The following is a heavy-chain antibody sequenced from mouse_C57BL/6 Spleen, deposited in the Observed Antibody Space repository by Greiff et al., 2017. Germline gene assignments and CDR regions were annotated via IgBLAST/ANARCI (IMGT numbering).Heavy chain of an antibody. J-gene: IGHJ3*01. CDR1: GYTFTDYY. CDR3: ARVLYDYDGFAY. CDR2: INPYNGGT. D-gene: IGHD2-4*01. V-gene: IGHV1-19*01. Sequence: EVQLQQSGPVLVKPGASVKMSCKASGYTFTDYYMNWVKQSHGKSLEWIGVINPYNGGTSYNQKFKGKATLTVDKSSSTAYMELNSLTSEDSAVYYCARVLYDYDGFAYWGQGTLVTVSA.